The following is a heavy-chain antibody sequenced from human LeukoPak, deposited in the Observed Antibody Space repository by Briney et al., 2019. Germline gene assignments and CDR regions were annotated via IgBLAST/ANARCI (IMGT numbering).Heavy chain of an antibody. Sequence: ASVTVSCKASGYTFTGYYMHWVRQAPGQGLEWMGWINPNSGGTNYAQKFQGRVTMTRDTSISTAYMELSRLRSDDTAVYYCARLSSVAAAPRPLYVWGQGTLVTVSS. V-gene: IGHV1-2*02. CDR2: INPNSGGT. D-gene: IGHD6-13*01. CDR1: GYTFTGYY. CDR3: ARLSSVAAAPRPLYV. J-gene: IGHJ4*02.